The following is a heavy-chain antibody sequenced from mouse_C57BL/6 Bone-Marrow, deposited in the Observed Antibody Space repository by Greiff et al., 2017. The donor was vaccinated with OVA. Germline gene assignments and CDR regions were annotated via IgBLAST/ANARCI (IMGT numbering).Heavy chain of an antibody. Sequence: VQLQQSVAELVRPGASVKLSCTASGFNIKNTYMHWVKQRPEQGLEWIGRIDPANGNTKYAPKFQGKATITADTSSNTAYLQLSSLTSEDTAIYYCARSRGYYYGSSLYAMDYWGQGTSVTVSS. D-gene: IGHD1-1*01. CDR1: GFNIKNTY. CDR2: IDPANGNT. V-gene: IGHV14-3*01. CDR3: ARSRGYYYGSSLYAMDY. J-gene: IGHJ4*01.